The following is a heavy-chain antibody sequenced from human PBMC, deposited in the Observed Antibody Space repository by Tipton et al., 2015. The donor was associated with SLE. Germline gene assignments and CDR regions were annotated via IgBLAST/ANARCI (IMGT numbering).Heavy chain of an antibody. D-gene: IGHD3-16*01. J-gene: IGHJ3*02. CDR1: GDSVSSNSAA. V-gene: IGHV6-1*01. Sequence: GLVKPSQTLSLTCAISGDSVSSNSAAWNWIRQSPSRGLEWLGRTYYMSKWYNDYAVSVKSRIIINPDTSKNQFSLQLTSVTAADTAVYYCARGGPWGSPDAFDIWGQGTMVTVSS. CDR3: ARGGPWGSPDAFDI. CDR2: TYYMSKWYN.